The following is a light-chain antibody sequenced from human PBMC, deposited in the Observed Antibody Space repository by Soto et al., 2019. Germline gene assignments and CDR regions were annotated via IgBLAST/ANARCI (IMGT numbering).Light chain of an antibody. V-gene: IGLV2-14*03. CDR2: AIN. CDR1: SSDVGGYNY. CDR3: WSYRDIDAVV. J-gene: IGLJ2*01. Sequence: QSALTQPASVSGSPGQSITISCTGTSSDVGGYNYASWYQQYPAKAPKLMIYAINNRPLGVSSPGSDSTSCNTAPLTNSGAQDEDEDDYYCWSYRDIDAVVFGTGTKLTVL.